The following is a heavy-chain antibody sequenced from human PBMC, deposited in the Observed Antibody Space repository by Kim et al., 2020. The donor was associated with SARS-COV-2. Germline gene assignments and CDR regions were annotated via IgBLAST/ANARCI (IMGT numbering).Heavy chain of an antibody. Sequence: GGSLRLSCAASGFIISGYDLHWVRQATGKGLEWVSAVGTAADTYYPDSVKGRFTIIRENAENSVYLEMNSPRAGDTGVYYCARVKPLQFFDWLSHGLDVWGQGTTVTVSS. J-gene: IGHJ6*02. V-gene: IGHV3-13*01. CDR2: VGTAADT. CDR1: GFIISGYD. D-gene: IGHD3-9*01. CDR3: ARVKPLQFFDWLSHGLDV.